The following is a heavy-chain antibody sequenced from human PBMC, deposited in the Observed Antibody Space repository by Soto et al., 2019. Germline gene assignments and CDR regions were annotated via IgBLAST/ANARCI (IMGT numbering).Heavy chain of an antibody. Sequence: LQLQESGPGLLKPSETLSLTCTVSGGSMSTSYYCGWIRQPPGKGLEWIGSIYYSGSTYYNPSLKSRVTISVDTSKNQFSLKLTSVTAADTSVYYCATLWFGEADYWGQGTLVTVSS. J-gene: IGHJ4*02. CDR3: ATLWFGEADY. CDR1: GGSMSTSYY. D-gene: IGHD3-10*01. CDR2: IYYSGST. V-gene: IGHV4-39*01.